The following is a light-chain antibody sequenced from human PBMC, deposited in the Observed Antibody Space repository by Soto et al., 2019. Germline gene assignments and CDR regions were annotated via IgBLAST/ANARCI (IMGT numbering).Light chain of an antibody. V-gene: IGKV1-9*01. Sequence: DIQLTQSPSFLSASVGDRVTITCRASQGISSYLAWYQQEPGKAPKLLIYAASTLQSGVPSRFSGSGSGTEFTLTISSLQPEDFATYYCQQLISYPLTFGGGTKVEIK. J-gene: IGKJ4*01. CDR3: QQLISYPLT. CDR1: QGISSY. CDR2: AAS.